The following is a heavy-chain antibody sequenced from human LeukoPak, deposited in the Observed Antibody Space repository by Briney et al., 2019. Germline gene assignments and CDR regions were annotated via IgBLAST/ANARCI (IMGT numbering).Heavy chain of an antibody. D-gene: IGHD4-17*01. Sequence: GGSLRLSCAASGFTFSSYGMRWVRQAPGKGLEWVAVIWYDGSNKYYADSVKGRFTISRDNSKNTLYLQMNSLRAEDTAVYYCARDRRDYGDYGAASGSGFDYWGQGTLVTVSS. CDR1: GFTFSSYG. CDR3: ARDRRDYGDYGAASGSGFDY. V-gene: IGHV3-33*01. CDR2: IWYDGSNK. J-gene: IGHJ4*02.